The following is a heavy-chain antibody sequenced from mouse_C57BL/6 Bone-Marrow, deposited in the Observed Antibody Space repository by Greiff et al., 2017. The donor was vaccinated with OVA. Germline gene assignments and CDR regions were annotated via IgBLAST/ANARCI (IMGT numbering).Heavy chain of an antibody. CDR3: ASPGGSYDGYLDY. CDR1: GYTFTSYW. V-gene: IGHV1-50*01. CDR2: IDPSDSYT. Sequence: QVQLQQPGAELVKPGASVKLSCKASGYTFTSYWMQWVKQRPGQGLEWIGEIDPSDSYTNYNQKFKGKATLTVDTSSSTAYMQLSGLTSEDSAVYYCASPGGSYDGYLDYWGQGTTLTVSS. J-gene: IGHJ2*01. D-gene: IGHD2-3*01.